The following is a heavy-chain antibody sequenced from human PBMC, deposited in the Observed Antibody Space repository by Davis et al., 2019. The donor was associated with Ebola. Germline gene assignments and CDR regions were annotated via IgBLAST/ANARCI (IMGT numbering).Heavy chain of an antibody. CDR1: GFTFSDYY. Sequence: GESLKISCAASGFTFSDYYMSWIRQAPGKGLEWVSYISSSSSYIYYADSVKGRFTISRDNAKNSLYLQMNSLRAEDTAVYYCAREALRLGLWGQGTLVTVSS. D-gene: IGHD3-9*01. CDR2: ISSSSSYI. V-gene: IGHV3-11*06. J-gene: IGHJ4*02. CDR3: AREALRLGL.